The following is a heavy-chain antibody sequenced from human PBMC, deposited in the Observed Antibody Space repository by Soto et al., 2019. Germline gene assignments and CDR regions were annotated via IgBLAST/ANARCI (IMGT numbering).Heavy chain of an antibody. D-gene: IGHD6-13*01. CDR2: IYWDDDK. V-gene: IGHV2-5*02. CDR3: AHRRDTAAGTYFDY. Sequence: GSGPTLVNPTQTLTLTCTFSGFSLSTSGVGVGWIRQPPGKALEWLALIYWDDDKCYSPSLKSRLTITKDTSKNQVVLTMTNMDPVDTATYYCAHRRDTAAGTYFDYWGQGTLVTVSS. CDR1: GFSLSTSGVG. J-gene: IGHJ4*02.